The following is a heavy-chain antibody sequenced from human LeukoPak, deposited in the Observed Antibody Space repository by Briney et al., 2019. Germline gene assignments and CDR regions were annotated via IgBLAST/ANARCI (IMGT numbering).Heavy chain of an antibody. D-gene: IGHD5-24*01. J-gene: IGHJ4*02. CDR1: GGTFSSYA. CDR2: IIPIFGTA. CDR3: ASRDGYNFFLFDY. V-gene: IGHV1-69*13. Sequence: SVKVSCKASGGTFSSYAISWVRQAPGQGLEWMGGIIPIFGTANYAQKFQGRVTITADESTSTAYMELSSLRSEDTAVYYCASRDGYNFFLFDYWGQGTLVTVSS.